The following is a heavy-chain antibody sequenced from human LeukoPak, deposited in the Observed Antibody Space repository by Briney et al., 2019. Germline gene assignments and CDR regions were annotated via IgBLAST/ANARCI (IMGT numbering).Heavy chain of an antibody. CDR1: GNTFTTYA. V-gene: IGHV1-69*05. CDR2: IIPIFGTA. D-gene: IGHD3-16*02. J-gene: IGHJ4*02. Sequence: GASVKVSCKDSGNTFTTYAMHWVRQAPGQRLEWMGGIIPIFGTANYAQKFQGRVTITTDESTSTAYMELSSLRSEDTAVYYCASGRSALDPFDYWGQGTLVTVSS. CDR3: ASGRSALDPFDY.